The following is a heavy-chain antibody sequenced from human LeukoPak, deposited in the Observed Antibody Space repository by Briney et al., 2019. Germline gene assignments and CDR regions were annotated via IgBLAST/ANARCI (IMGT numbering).Heavy chain of an antibody. V-gene: IGHV3-7*02. J-gene: IGHJ4*02. D-gene: IGHD3-10*01. Sequence: GSLTLPCAASGFTFSSYLISWVRQAPGKGLEWVANIKPDGSEQYYVDSVKGRFTISRDNAKNSLYPQMNSLRAEDTAVYYCAVGVWYFDYWGQGTLVTVSS. CDR1: GFTFSSYL. CDR3: AVGVWYFDY. CDR2: IKPDGSEQ.